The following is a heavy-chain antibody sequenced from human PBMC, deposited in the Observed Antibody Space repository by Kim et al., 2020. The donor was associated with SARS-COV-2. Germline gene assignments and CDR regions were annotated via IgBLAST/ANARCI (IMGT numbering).Heavy chain of an antibody. CDR1: GFTFSGFW. V-gene: IGHV3-74*03. J-gene: IGHJ4*02. CDR2: VNTDGSDT. CDR3: TRATIGTNTFDS. D-gene: IGHD1-1*01. Sequence: GGSLRLSCEASGFTFSGFWMDWVRQAPGKGLLWVSRVNTDGSDTAYADSVKGRFTVSRDNTKNTLYLQMNRLRADDTAVYYCTRATIGTNTFDSWGQG.